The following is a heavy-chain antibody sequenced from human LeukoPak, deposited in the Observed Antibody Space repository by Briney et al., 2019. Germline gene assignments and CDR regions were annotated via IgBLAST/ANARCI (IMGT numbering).Heavy chain of an antibody. CDR2: TYYRSKWYN. J-gene: IGHJ4*02. Sequence: SQTLSLTCAIFGDSVASNSAAWNWTRQSPSRGLEWLGRTYYRSKWYNDYAVSVKSRMTINPDTSKNQFSLQLNSVTPEDTAVYYCARFRVGVTNYFDYWGQGTLVTVSS. D-gene: IGHD3-16*01. CDR1: GDSVASNSAA. V-gene: IGHV6-1*01. CDR3: ARFRVGVTNYFDY.